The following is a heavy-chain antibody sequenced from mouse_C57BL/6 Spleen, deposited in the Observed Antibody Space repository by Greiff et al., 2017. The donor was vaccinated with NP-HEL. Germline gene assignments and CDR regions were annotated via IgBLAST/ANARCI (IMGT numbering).Heavy chain of an antibody. Sequence: EVKLMESGGGLVQPKGSLKLSCAASGFSFNTYAMNWVRQAPGKGLEWVARIRSKSNNYATYYADSVKDRFTISRDDSESMLYLQMNNLKTEDTAMYYCVRRGSYARDYWGQGTSVTVSS. D-gene: IGHD3-2*02. CDR2: IRSKSNNYAT. CDR3: VRRGSYARDY. V-gene: IGHV10-1*01. J-gene: IGHJ4*01. CDR1: GFSFNTYA.